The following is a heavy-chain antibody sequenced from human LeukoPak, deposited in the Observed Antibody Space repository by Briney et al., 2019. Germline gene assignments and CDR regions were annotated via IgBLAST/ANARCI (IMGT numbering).Heavy chain of an antibody. D-gene: IGHD6-19*01. CDR2: TCYRSKWYN. J-gene: IGHJ6*02. Sequence: SQTLSLTCAISGDSVSSNSAAWNWIRQSPSRGLEWLGRTCYRSKWYNDYAVSVKSRITISPDTSKNQFSLQLNSVTPEDTAVYYCARHRIAVAGQVEDYGMDVWGQGTTVTVSS. CDR3: ARHRIAVAGQVEDYGMDV. V-gene: IGHV6-1*01. CDR1: GDSVSSNSAA.